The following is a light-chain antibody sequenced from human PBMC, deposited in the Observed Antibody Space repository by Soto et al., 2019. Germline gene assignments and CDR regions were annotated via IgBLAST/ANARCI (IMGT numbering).Light chain of an antibody. J-gene: IGKJ1*01. Sequence: VFTHSPGTLSFSSGETASLSCRASQSVSSGYLVWYQQKRGQAPRLLIYGASSRATGIPDRFSGSGSGTDFALTISSLESEDFAVYYCQQSETFGQGTKVDIK. CDR2: GAS. CDR3: QQSET. V-gene: IGKV3-20*01. CDR1: QSVSSGY.